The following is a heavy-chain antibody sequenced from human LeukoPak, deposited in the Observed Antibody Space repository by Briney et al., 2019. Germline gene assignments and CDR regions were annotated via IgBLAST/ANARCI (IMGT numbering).Heavy chain of an antibody. V-gene: IGHV4-59*01. CDR2: IYYSGST. CDR1: GGSISSYY. CDR3: ARKVGGAFDI. D-gene: IGHD3-16*01. Sequence: PSETLSLTCTVSGGSISSYYWSWIRQPPGKGLEWIGYIYYSGSTNYNPSLKSRVTISVDTSKNQFSLKLSSVTAADTAVYYCARKVGGAFDIWGQGTMVTVSS. J-gene: IGHJ3*02.